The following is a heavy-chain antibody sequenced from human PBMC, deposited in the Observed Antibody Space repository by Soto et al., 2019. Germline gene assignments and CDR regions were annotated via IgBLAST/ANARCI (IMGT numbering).Heavy chain of an antibody. J-gene: IGHJ4*02. Sequence: GGSLRLSCAASGFTFSSYAMHWVRQAPGKGLEWVAVISYDGSNKYYADSVKGRFTISRDNSKNTLYLQMNSLRAEDTAVYYWARGVLLMITFGGVDYWGQGTLVTVSS. D-gene: IGHD3-16*01. CDR1: GFTFSSYA. CDR3: ARGVLLMITFGGVDY. V-gene: IGHV3-30-3*01. CDR2: ISYDGSNK.